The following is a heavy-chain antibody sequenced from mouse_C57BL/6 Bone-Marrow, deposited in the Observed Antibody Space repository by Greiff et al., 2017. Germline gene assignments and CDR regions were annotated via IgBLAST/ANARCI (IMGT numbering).Heavy chain of an antibody. CDR1: GFNIKAYY. Sequence: VQLQQSGAELVRPGASVKLSCTASGFNIKAYYMHWVKQRPEQGLEWIGRIDTEDGDPEYAPKFQGKATMTTATSSTTAYLQLSSLTAEDTAFYYCTTRLEAWFAYWGQGTLVTVSA. CDR3: TTRLEAWFAY. CDR2: IDTEDGDP. V-gene: IGHV14-1*01. D-gene: IGHD2-2*01. J-gene: IGHJ3*01.